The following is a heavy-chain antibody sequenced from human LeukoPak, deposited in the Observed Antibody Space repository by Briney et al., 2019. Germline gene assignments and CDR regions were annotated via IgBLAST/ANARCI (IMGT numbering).Heavy chain of an antibody. CDR1: GFTVSSNY. CDR2: IYSGGST. Sequence: TGGSLRLSCAASGFTVSSNYMSWVRQAPGKGLEWVSVIYSGGSTYYADSVKGRFTISRDNSKNTLYLQVNSLRAEDTAVYYCAIRPTYYDFWSGYSYYYGMDVWGQGTTVTVSS. V-gene: IGHV3-53*01. J-gene: IGHJ6*02. D-gene: IGHD3-3*01. CDR3: AIRPTYYDFWSGYSYYYGMDV.